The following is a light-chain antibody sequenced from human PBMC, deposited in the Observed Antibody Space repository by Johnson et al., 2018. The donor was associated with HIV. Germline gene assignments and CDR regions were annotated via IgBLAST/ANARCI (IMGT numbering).Light chain of an antibody. V-gene: IGLV1-51*01. CDR1: SSNIGNNY. J-gene: IGLJ1*01. Sequence: QSVLTQPPSVSAAPGQKVTISCSGSSSNIGNNYVSWYQQFPGTAPKLLIYDNSKRPSGIPDLFSRPTSGTSATLVIHGLPTGDEAVYHCATWYTSLSFYFFGTGTKVPFL. CDR3: ATWYTSLSFYF. CDR2: DNS.